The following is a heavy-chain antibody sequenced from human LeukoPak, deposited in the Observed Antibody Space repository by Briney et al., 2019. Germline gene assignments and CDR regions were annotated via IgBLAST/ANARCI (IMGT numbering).Heavy chain of an antibody. J-gene: IGHJ4*02. CDR3: ARANRSAGTGLSDY. CDR1: GGSFSGYY. D-gene: IGHD6-13*01. CDR2: INHSGST. Sequence: SETLSLTWAVYGGSFSGYYWSWIRQPPGKGLEWIGEINHSGSTNYNPSLKSRVTISVDTSKNQFSLKLSSVTAADTAVYYCARANRSAGTGLSDYWGQGTLVTVSS. V-gene: IGHV4-34*01.